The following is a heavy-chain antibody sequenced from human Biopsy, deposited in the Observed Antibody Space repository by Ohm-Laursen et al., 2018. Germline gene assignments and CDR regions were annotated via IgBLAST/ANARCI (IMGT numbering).Heavy chain of an antibody. D-gene: IGHD2-15*01. Sequence: SVKVSCKASGYTFTGQYLHWVRQVPGQGLEWMGWINTHSGTTKFAQDFPGRVTMTRDTSITTAYMELRRLRSDDTAVYYCAKGQDLRGGAEYFQHWGQGALVTVSS. CDR2: INTHSGTT. CDR3: AKGQDLRGGAEYFQH. J-gene: IGHJ1*01. V-gene: IGHV1-2*02. CDR1: GYTFTGQY.